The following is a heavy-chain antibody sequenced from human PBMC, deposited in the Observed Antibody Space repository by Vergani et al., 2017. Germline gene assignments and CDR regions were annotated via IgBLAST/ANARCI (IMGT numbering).Heavy chain of an antibody. CDR1: EFIFSSYC. V-gene: IGHV3-30*02. CDR2: IRYDGGSK. J-gene: IGHJ6*02. D-gene: IGHD3-9*01. CDR3: AKDLTYDMDV. Sequence: QVQLVESGGGVVQPGNSLRLSCAASEFIFSSYCMNWVRQAPGKGLEWVAFIRYDGGSKYYADSVKGRFTISRDNSKNTLYLQMNSLRAEDTAVYYCAKDLTYDMDVWGQGTTVTVSS.